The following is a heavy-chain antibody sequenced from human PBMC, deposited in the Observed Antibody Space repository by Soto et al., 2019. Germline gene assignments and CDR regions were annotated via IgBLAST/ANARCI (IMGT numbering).Heavy chain of an antibody. CDR2: INPSGGST. CDR1: GYTFTSYY. Sequence: QVQLVQSGAEVKKPGASVKVSCKASGYTFTSYYMHWVRQAPGQGLEWMGIINPSGGSTSYAQKVQGRVTMTRDTSTSTVYMELSSLRSEDTAVYYFSRVSIAARRLFDDWGQGTLVTVSS. V-gene: IGHV1-46*01. CDR3: SRVSIAARRLFDD. J-gene: IGHJ4*02. D-gene: IGHD6-6*01.